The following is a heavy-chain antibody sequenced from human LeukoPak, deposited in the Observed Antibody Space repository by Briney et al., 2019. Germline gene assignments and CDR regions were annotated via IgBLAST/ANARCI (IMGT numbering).Heavy chain of an antibody. Sequence: SETLSLTCTVSGGSISSGGYYWSWIRQHPGKGLEWIGYFYYSGSTYYNPSLKSRVTISVDTSKNQFSLKLSSVTAADTAVYYCARALKMITFGGVYFDYWGQGTLVTVSS. D-gene: IGHD3-16*01. V-gene: IGHV4-31*03. CDR2: FYYSGST. CDR3: ARALKMITFGGVYFDY. CDR1: GGSISSGGYY. J-gene: IGHJ4*02.